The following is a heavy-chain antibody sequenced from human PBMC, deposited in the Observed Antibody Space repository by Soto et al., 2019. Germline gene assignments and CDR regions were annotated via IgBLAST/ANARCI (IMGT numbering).Heavy chain of an antibody. CDR3: ANVLRVAVAGTQDY. V-gene: IGHV3-23*01. CDR2: ISGSGGST. J-gene: IGHJ4*02. Sequence: PGGSLRLSCAASGFTFSSYAMSWVRQAPGKGLEWVSAISGSGGSTYYADSVKGRFTISRDNSKNTLYLQMNSLRAEDTAVYYCANVLRVAVAGTQDYWGQGTLVTVSS. CDR1: GFTFSSYA. D-gene: IGHD6-19*01.